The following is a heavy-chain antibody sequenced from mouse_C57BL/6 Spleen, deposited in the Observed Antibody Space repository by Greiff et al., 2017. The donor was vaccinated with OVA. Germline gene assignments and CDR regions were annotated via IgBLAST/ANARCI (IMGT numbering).Heavy chain of an antibody. CDR3: ARAQITTVVATDY. V-gene: IGHV1-69*01. J-gene: IGHJ2*01. Sequence: VQLQQPGAELVMPGASVKLSCKASGYTFTSYWMHWVKQRPGQGLEWIGEIDPSDSYTNYNQKFKGKSTLTVDKSSSTAYMQLSSLTSEDSAVYYCARAQITTVVATDYWGQGTTLTVSS. D-gene: IGHD1-1*01. CDR2: IDPSDSYT. CDR1: GYTFTSYW.